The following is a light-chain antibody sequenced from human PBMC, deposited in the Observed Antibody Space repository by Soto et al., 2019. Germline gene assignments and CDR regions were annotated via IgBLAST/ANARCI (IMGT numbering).Light chain of an antibody. CDR2: GVT. CDR1: NSDIGGYNS. Sequence: QPVLTQPASVSGSPGQSITISCTGSNSDIGGYNSVSWYQQHPGKAPKLLIFGVTNRPSGVSDRFSGSKSGNTASLTISALQAEDEADYYCTSYTSVTIVVFGGGTKVTVL. CDR3: TSYTSVTIVV. V-gene: IGLV2-14*01. J-gene: IGLJ2*01.